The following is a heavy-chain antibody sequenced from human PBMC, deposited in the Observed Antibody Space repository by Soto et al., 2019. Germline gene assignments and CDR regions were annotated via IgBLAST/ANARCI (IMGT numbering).Heavy chain of an antibody. J-gene: IGHJ6*02. CDR1: GGSISSYY. Sequence: SETLSLTCTVSGGSISSYYWSWIRQPAGKGLEWIGRIYTSGSTNYSPSLKSRVTMSVDTSKNQFSLKLSSVTAADTAVYYCARDIRKGGVAPGYGMDVWGQGTTVTVSS. V-gene: IGHV4-4*07. CDR3: ARDIRKGGVAPGYGMDV. CDR2: IYTSGST. D-gene: IGHD3-3*01.